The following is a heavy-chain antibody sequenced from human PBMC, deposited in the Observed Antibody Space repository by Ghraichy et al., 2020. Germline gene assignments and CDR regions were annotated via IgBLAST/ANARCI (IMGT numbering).Heavy chain of an antibody. CDR2: ISGSGGST. CDR1: GFTFSSYA. Sequence: GGSLRLSCAASGFTFSSYAMSWVRQAPGKGLEWVSAISGSGGSTYYADSVKGRFTISRDNSKNTLYLQMNSLRAEDTAVYYCTKEVYDSSGYYYDAEYFQHWGQGTLVTVSS. V-gene: IGHV3-23*01. J-gene: IGHJ1*01. CDR3: TKEVYDSSGYYYDAEYFQH. D-gene: IGHD3-22*01.